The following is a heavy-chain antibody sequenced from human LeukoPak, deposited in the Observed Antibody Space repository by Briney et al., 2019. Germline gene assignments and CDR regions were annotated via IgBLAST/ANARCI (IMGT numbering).Heavy chain of an antibody. D-gene: IGHD2-2*03. CDR3: AWLLAGAFEM. CDR2: INQDGSDK. Sequence: GGSLRLSCAASGFIFSNYWMCWVRQAPGKGLEWVATINQDGSDKYYVDSVKGRFTISRDNAKSSLYLQMNSLRAEVTAVYYCAWLLAGAFEMWGQGTMVTVS. V-gene: IGHV3-7*01. CDR1: GFIFSNYW. J-gene: IGHJ3*02.